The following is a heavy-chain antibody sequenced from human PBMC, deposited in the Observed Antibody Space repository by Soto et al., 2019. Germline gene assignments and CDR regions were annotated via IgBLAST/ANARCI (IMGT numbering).Heavy chain of an antibody. CDR2: ISYDGSNK. Sequence: GGSLRLSCAASGFTFSSYGMHWVRQAPGKGLEWVAVISYDGSNKYYADSVKGRFTISRDNSKNTLYLQMNSLRAEDTAVYYCAKDQGNYDFWSGLNYYYYYGMDVWGQGTTVTVSS. V-gene: IGHV3-30*18. CDR3: AKDQGNYDFWSGLNYYYYYGMDV. D-gene: IGHD3-3*01. CDR1: GFTFSSYG. J-gene: IGHJ6*02.